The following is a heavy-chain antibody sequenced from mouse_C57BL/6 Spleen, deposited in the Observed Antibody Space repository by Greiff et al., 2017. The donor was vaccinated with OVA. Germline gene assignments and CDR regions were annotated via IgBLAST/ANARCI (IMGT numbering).Heavy chain of an antibody. Sequence: VQLQQSGPELVKPGASVKISCKASGYTFTDYYMNWVKQSHGKSLEWIGDINPNNGGTSYNQKFKGKATLTVDKSSSTAYMELRSLTSEDSAVYYCARFRGYGNYVGYWGQGTTLTVSS. D-gene: IGHD2-1*01. J-gene: IGHJ2*01. CDR3: ARFRGYGNYVGY. CDR1: GYTFTDYY. CDR2: INPNNGGT. V-gene: IGHV1-26*01.